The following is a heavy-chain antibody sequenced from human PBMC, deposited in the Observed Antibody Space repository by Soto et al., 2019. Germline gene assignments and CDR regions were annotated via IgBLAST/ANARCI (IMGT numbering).Heavy chain of an antibody. V-gene: IGHV1-46*03. D-gene: IGHD6-19*01. Sequence: ASVKVSCKASGYTFTSYYMHWVRQAPGQGLEWMGIINPSGGSTSYAQKFQGRVTMTRDTSTSTVYMELSSLRSEDTAVYYCARPFYKEQWLVPGPYYFDYWGQGTLVTVSS. J-gene: IGHJ4*02. CDR2: INPSGGST. CDR3: ARPFYKEQWLVPGPYYFDY. CDR1: GYTFTSYY.